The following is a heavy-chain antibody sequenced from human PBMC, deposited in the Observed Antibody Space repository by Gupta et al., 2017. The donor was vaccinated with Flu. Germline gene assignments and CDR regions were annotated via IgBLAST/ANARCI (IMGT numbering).Heavy chain of an antibody. CDR3: ARSQYCSLDSCYGLGFFYYGMDV. CDR2: ISDSSTYI. J-gene: IGHJ6*02. D-gene: IGHD2-15*01. V-gene: IGHV3-21*01. Sequence: MNWVRQAPGKGLEWVSSISDSSTYIYYADSVKGRFTISRDNAKSSLYLQMHSLRAEDTAVYYCARSQYCSLDSCYGLGFFYYGMDVWGQGTTVTVSS.